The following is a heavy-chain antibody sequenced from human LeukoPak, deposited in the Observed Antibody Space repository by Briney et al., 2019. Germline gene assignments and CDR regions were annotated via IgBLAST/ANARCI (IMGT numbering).Heavy chain of an antibody. D-gene: IGHD1-14*01. J-gene: IGHJ4*02. CDR1: GYTFTSYG. CDR3: ARDWAGTTHFDY. CDR2: ISAYNGNT. V-gene: IGHV1-18*01. Sequence: GASVKVSCKASGYTFTSYGISWVRQAPGQGLEWMGWISAYNGNTNYAQKLQGRVTMTTDTSTNTAYMELRSLRSDDTAVYYCARDWAGTTHFDYWGQGPRSPSPQ.